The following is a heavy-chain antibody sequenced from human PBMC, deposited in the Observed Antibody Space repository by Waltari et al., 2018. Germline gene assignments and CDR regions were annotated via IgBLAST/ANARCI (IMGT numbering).Heavy chain of an antibody. D-gene: IGHD7-27*01. CDR2: ISSGSSTI. CDR3: AKALGYMDV. CDR1: GFIFSDYS. V-gene: IGHV3-48*04. Sequence: EVQLVESGGGLVQPGGSLRLSCAASGFIFSDYSINWVRQAPGKGLEWVSYISSGSSTIYYADSVKGRFTISRDDAKNSLYLQLNSLRAEDTAVYYCAKALGYMDVWGKGTTVTVSS. J-gene: IGHJ6*03.